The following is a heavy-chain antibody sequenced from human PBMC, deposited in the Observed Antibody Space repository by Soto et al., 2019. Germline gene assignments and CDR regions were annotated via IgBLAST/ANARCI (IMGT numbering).Heavy chain of an antibody. CDR3: AVYYYDSSGYLAGLDY. D-gene: IGHD3-22*01. J-gene: IGHJ4*02. CDR1: GGSISSSNW. V-gene: IGHV4-4*02. CDR2: IYHSGST. Sequence: PSETLSLTCAVSGGSISSSNWWSWVRQPPGKGLEWIGEIYHSGSTNYNPSLNSRVTISVDKSKNQFSLKLSSVTAADTAVYYCAVYYYDSSGYLAGLDYWGQGTLVTVSS.